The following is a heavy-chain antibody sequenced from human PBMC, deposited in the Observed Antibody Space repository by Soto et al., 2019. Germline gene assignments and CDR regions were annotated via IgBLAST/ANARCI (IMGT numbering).Heavy chain of an antibody. V-gene: IGHV4-31*03. CDR2: IYYSGST. Sequence: PSETLSLTCTVSGGSISSGGYYWGWIRQHPGKGLEWIGYIYYSGSTYYNPSLKSRVTISVDTSKNQFSLKLSSVTAADTAVYYCARGNKQWLVLSKNDAFDIWGQGTMVTVSS. CDR1: GGSISSGGYY. CDR3: ARGNKQWLVLSKNDAFDI. D-gene: IGHD6-19*01. J-gene: IGHJ3*02.